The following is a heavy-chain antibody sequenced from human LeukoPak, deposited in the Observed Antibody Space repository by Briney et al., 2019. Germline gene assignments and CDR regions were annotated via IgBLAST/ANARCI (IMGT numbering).Heavy chain of an antibody. CDR2: ISWNSGGI. D-gene: IGHD1-26*01. V-gene: IGHV3-9*01. Sequence: GGSLRLSCAASGFTFSSSWMSWVRQAPGKGLEWVSGISWNSGGIGYADSVRDRFSISRDNAKNSLYLQMNSLRAEDTALYYCVKDTSAGYSNSWSDSWGQGTLVTVSS. CDR1: GFTFSSSW. J-gene: IGHJ5*01. CDR3: VKDTSAGYSNSWSDS.